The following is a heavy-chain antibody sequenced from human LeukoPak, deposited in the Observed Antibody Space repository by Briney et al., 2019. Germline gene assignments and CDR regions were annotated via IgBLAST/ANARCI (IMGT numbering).Heavy chain of an antibody. Sequence: GGSLRLSCAASGFTFSSYSMNWVRQAPGKGLEWVSSISSSSSYIYYADSVKGRFTISRDNAKNSLYLQMNSLRAEDTAVYYCARDKAMIGPTVYFQHWGQGTLVTVSS. J-gene: IGHJ1*01. CDR1: GFTFSSYS. D-gene: IGHD3-22*01. CDR2: ISSSSSYI. CDR3: ARDKAMIGPTVYFQH. V-gene: IGHV3-21*01.